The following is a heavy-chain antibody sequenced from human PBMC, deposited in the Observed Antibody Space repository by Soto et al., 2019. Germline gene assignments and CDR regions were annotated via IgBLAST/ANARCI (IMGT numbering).Heavy chain of an antibody. Sequence: GGSLRLSCAASGFTFDDYAMHWVRQAPGKGLEWVSGISWNSGSIGYADSVKGRFTISRDNAKNSLYLQMNSLRAEDTALYYCAKADWYYYDSSGSSPFGSPDYWGQGTLVTVSS. CDR3: AKADWYYYDSSGSSPFGSPDY. J-gene: IGHJ4*02. D-gene: IGHD3-22*01. CDR1: GFTFDDYA. CDR2: ISWNSGSI. V-gene: IGHV3-9*01.